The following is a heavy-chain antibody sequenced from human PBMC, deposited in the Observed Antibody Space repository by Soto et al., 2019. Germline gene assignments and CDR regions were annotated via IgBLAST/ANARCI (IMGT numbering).Heavy chain of an antibody. D-gene: IGHD3-10*01. V-gene: IGHV3-23*01. Sequence: GGSLRLSCAASGFTFSTYAMSWVRQAPGKGLEWVSTISDSGGSTYYAASVKGRFTISRDNSKNTRYLLMNSLSAEDMALYYFAKVHGSRTYYNFPGYCGKGTRVTVAS. CDR3: AKVHGSRTYYNFPGY. J-gene: IGHJ4*02. CDR2: ISDSGGST. CDR1: GFTFSTYA.